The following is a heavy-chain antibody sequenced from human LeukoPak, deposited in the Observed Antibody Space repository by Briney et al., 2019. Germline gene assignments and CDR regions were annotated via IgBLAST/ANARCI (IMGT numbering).Heavy chain of an antibody. CDR2: IYYSGST. D-gene: IGHD3-10*01. CDR3: AGGITMVRGVTGKRVWFDP. CDR1: GGSISSYY. V-gene: IGHV4-59*08. Sequence: SETLSLTCTVSGGSISSYYWSWIRQPPGKGLEWIGHIYYSGSTIYNPSLKSRLTISLNTSTNQFSQKLSTGPAADTAVYYCAGGITMVRGVTGKRVWFDPWGEGTVVSVSS. J-gene: IGHJ5*02.